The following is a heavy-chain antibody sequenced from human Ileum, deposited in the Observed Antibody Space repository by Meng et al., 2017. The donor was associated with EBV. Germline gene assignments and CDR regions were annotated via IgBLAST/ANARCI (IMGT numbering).Heavy chain of an antibody. Sequence: VQLVESGGALVQPGGSLRLSWATSGFPFSHYWMHWVRQVPGKGLVWVSRTNEDGGFTTYADSVRGRFTISRDNTKNILYLQMDSLRAEDTAVYFCSRDLAGPYDDWGQGTLVTVSS. V-gene: IGHV3-74*01. CDR1: GFPFSHYW. J-gene: IGHJ4*02. CDR3: SRDLAGPYDD. CDR2: TNEDGGFT.